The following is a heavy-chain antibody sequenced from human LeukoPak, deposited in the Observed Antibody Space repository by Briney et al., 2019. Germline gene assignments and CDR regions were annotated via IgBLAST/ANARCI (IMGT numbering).Heavy chain of an antibody. CDR3: ARLVGNYNNYYMDV. CDR1: AYSISSAYY. V-gene: IGHV4-38-2*02. J-gene: IGHJ6*03. Sequence: SETLSLTCTVSAYSISSAYYWGWIRQPPGRGLEWIGSIFHSGSTYYNPSLKSRVTISVDMSTNHFSLKLSSVTAADTAVYYCARLVGNYNNYYMDVWGTGTTVTVSS. CDR2: IFHSGST.